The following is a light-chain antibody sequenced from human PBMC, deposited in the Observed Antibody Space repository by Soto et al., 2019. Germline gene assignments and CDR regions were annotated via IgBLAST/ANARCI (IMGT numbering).Light chain of an antibody. J-gene: IGKJ1*01. Sequence: EIVMTLSPGTLFVSPGERATLSCRASQSVSSNLAWYQQKPGQAPRLLIYGASTRATGIPARFSGSGSETEFTLTISSLQSEDFAVYYCQQFYNWPRTFGQGTKV. V-gene: IGKV3-15*01. CDR2: GAS. CDR3: QQFYNWPRT. CDR1: QSVSSN.